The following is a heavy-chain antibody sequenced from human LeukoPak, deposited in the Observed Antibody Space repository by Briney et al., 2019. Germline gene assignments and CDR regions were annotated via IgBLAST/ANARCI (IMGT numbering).Heavy chain of an antibody. CDR2: ISSSSSYI. CDR3: ARAMRIQIYYFDY. Sequence: GGSLRLSCAASGFTFSSYSMNWVRQAPGKGLEWVSSISSSSSYIYYADSVKGRFTISRDNSKNTLYLQMNSLRAEDTAVYYCARAMRIQIYYFDYWGQGTLVTVSS. D-gene: IGHD5-18*01. J-gene: IGHJ4*02. CDR1: GFTFSSYS. V-gene: IGHV3-21*01.